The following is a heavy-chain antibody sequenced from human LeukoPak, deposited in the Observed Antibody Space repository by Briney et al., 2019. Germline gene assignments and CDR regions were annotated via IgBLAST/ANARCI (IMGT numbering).Heavy chain of an antibody. J-gene: IGHJ4*02. V-gene: IGHV3-23*01. D-gene: IGHD5-24*01. CDR2: ISGSGGTT. CDR3: AKRSRASDGSPFDY. Sequence: GGSLRLSCAASGFTFSTYVMTWVRQTPGKGLEWVSAISGSGGTTHYADSVEGRFTISRGNSKSTLFLQMDSLRAEDTAVYYCAKRSRASDGSPFDYWGQGTLVTVSS. CDR1: GFTFSTYV.